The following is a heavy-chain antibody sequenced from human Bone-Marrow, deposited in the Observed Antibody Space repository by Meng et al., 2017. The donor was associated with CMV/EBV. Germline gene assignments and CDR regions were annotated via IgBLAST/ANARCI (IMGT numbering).Heavy chain of an antibody. Sequence: ESLKISCTVSDGSISSYYWSWIRQPPGKGLEWIGYIYYSGSTNYNPSLKSRVTISVDTSKNQFSLKLSSVTAADTAVYYCARLTYYDFWSGYYRGSGYYYYGMDVWGQGTTVTVSS. V-gene: IGHV4-59*01. CDR1: DGSISSYY. CDR3: ARLTYYDFWSGYYRGSGYYYYGMDV. D-gene: IGHD3-3*01. CDR2: IYYSGST. J-gene: IGHJ6*02.